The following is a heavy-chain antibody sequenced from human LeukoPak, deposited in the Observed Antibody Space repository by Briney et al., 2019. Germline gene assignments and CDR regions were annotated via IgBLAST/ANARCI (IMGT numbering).Heavy chain of an antibody. Sequence: GGSLRLSCAASGFTFSSYGMHWVRQAPGKGLEWVAVISYDGSNKYYADSVKGRFTISRDNSKNTLYLQMNSLRAEDTAVYYCAKGPRLLWFGETLGWFDPWGQGTLVTVSS. CDR1: GFTFSSYG. V-gene: IGHV3-30*18. J-gene: IGHJ5*02. CDR2: ISYDGSNK. D-gene: IGHD3-10*01. CDR3: AKGPRLLWFGETLGWFDP.